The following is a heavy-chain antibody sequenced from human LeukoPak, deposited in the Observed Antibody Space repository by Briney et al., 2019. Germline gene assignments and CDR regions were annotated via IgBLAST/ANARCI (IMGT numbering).Heavy chain of an antibody. Sequence: SETLSLTCSVSGDSIRNYYWSWIRQPAGKGLGWMGRIYTSGTTDYNPSLKSRLTMSVDTSRNHFSVKLTSVTAADTAVYYCARESKSYDGSGYHHDCWGQGALVTVSS. D-gene: IGHD3-22*01. CDR3: ARESKSYDGSGYHHDC. CDR1: GDSIRNYY. J-gene: IGHJ4*02. V-gene: IGHV4-4*07. CDR2: IYTSGTT.